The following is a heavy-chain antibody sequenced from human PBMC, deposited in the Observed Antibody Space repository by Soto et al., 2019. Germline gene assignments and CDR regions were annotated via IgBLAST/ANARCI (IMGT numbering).Heavy chain of an antibody. CDR2: IYHSGST. Sequence: LSLTCAVSGGSLSSSNWWSWVRQPPGKGLEWIGEIYHSGSTNYNPSLKIRVTISVDKSKNQFSLKLSSVTAADTAVYYCARVMTRLGELSLGDDAFDIWGQGKMVTVAS. V-gene: IGHV4-4*02. D-gene: IGHD3-16*02. J-gene: IGHJ3*02. CDR1: GGSLSSSNW. CDR3: ARVMTRLGELSLGDDAFDI.